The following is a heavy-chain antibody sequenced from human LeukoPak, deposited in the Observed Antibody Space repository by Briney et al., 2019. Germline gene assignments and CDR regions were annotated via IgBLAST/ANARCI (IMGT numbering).Heavy chain of an antibody. CDR2: IYTSGST. CDR1: GGSISSYY. CDR3: ARETMVRGVIITKTMYYFDY. J-gene: IGHJ4*02. V-gene: IGHV4-4*07. D-gene: IGHD3-10*01. Sequence: PSETLSLTCTVSGGSISSYYWSWIRQPAGKGLEWIGRIYTSGSTNYNPSLKSRVTMSVDTSKNQFPLKLSSVTAADTAVYYCARETMVRGVIITKTMYYFDYWGQGTLVTVSS.